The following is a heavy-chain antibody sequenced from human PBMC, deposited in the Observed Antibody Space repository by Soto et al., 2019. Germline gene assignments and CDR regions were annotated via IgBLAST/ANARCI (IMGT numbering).Heavy chain of an antibody. V-gene: IGHV3-48*02. Sequence: EVHLVESGGGSVQPGGSLRLSCAASGFTFNSYSMHWVRQAPGKGLEWVSYITGSSSAIYYADSVKGRFTISRDNAKNSLALQMNRLSDQETGVYYCAGGYCNGGSCYPGIYWGQGTLVSVSS. CDR1: GFTFNSYS. CDR3: AGGYCNGGSCYPGIY. J-gene: IGHJ4*02. D-gene: IGHD2-15*01. CDR2: ITGSSSAI.